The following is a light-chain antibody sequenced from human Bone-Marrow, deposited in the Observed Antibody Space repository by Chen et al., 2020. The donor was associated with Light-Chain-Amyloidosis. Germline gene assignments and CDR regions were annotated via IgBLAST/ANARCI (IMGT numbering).Light chain of an antibody. CDR2: DAA. CDR1: QDISNY. CDR3: QQYDNLPLT. J-gene: IGKJ4*01. V-gene: IGKV1-33*01. Sequence: DIQMTQSPSSLSASVGDRVTITCQASQDISNYLNWYQQKPGKAPKLLIYDAANLETGVPSRFSGSGSETDFSFTISSLQPEDFATYYCQQYDNLPLTFGGGTKVEIK.